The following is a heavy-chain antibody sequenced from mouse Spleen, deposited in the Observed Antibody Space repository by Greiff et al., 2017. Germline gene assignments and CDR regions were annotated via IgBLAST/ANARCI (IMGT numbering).Heavy chain of an antibody. J-gene: IGHJ2*01. CDR3: ARLGTKGYFDY. Sequence: EVQGVESGGGLVKPGGSLKLSCAASGFTFSSYGMSWVRQTPEKRLEWVATISGGGSYTYYPDSVKGRFTISRDNAKNNLYLQMSSLRSEDTALYYCARLGTKGYFDYWGQGTTLTVSS. D-gene: IGHD3-3*01. CDR1: GFTFSSYG. CDR2: ISGGGSYT. V-gene: IGHV5-9-2*01.